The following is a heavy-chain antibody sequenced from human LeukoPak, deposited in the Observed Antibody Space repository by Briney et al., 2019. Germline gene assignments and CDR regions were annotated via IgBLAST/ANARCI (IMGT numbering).Heavy chain of an antibody. D-gene: IGHD3-22*01. CDR1: GFMFTDYY. Sequence: ASVKVSCKASGFMFTDYYMHWVRQAPGQGLEWMGIINLSGGHTTYAQKFQGRVTVTSDTSTSTVYMELSSLRSEDTAVYYCARVGPAYYYDSIGPFDIRGQGTLVTVSS. CDR2: INLSGGHT. V-gene: IGHV1-46*01. J-gene: IGHJ3*02. CDR3: ARVGPAYYYDSIGPFDI.